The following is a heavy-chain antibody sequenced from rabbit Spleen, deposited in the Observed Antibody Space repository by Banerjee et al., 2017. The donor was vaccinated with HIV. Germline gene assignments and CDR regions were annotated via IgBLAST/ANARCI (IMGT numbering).Heavy chain of an antibody. V-gene: IGHV1S40*01. CDR3: ARNTFGDGGYANACNL. D-gene: IGHD6-1*01. Sequence: QSLEESGGDLVKPGASLTLTCTASGFDFSSNSMCWVRQAPGKGPEWIGCIYNDDGSTLYASWVNGRFTISKTSSTTVTLQMTSLTAADTATYFCARNTFGDGGYANACNLWGQGTLVTVS. J-gene: IGHJ4*01. CDR1: GFDFSSNS. CDR2: IYNDDGST.